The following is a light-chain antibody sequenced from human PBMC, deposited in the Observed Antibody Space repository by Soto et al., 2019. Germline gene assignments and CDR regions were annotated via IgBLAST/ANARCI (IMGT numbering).Light chain of an antibody. J-gene: IGKJ5*01. Sequence: IQMTQSPSALSEAVGDRVTITCRASQDISNRLGWFQQRPGKAPKLLIYAASGLQSGVPSRFSGSGSGTDFTLTISSLQPEDFATYYCLQDFNYPWTFGQGTRLEIK. CDR2: AAS. CDR1: QDISNR. CDR3: LQDFNYPWT. V-gene: IGKV1-6*01.